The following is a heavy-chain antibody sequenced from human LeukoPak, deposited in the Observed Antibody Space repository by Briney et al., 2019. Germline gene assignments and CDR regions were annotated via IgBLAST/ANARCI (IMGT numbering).Heavy chain of an antibody. CDR2: IIPIFGTA. Sequence: GSSVKVSCKPSGGTSSSYAISWVRQPPEQGLEWMGGIIPIFGTANYAQKFQGRVTITADESTSTAYMELSSLRSEDTAVYYCASQNPIVVVPAAKGHFFDYWGQGTLVTVSS. V-gene: IGHV1-69*01. CDR3: ASQNPIVVVPAAKGHFFDY. CDR1: GGTSSSYA. D-gene: IGHD2-2*01. J-gene: IGHJ4*02.